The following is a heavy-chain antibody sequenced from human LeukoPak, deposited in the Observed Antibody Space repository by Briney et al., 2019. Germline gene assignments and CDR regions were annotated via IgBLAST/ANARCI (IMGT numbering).Heavy chain of an antibody. J-gene: IGHJ4*02. CDR1: GFTFSSYA. V-gene: IGHV3-23*01. D-gene: IGHD3-9*01. Sequence: GGPLRLSCAASGFTFSSYAMSWVRQAPGKGLGWVSAISGSGGSTYYADSVKGRFTISRDNSKNTLYLQMNSLRAEDTAVYYCAKDPQYYDILTGYPAFDYWGQGTLVTVSS. CDR2: ISGSGGST. CDR3: AKDPQYYDILTGYPAFDY.